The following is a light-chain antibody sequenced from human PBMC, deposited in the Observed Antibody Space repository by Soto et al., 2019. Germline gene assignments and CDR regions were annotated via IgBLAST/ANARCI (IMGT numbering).Light chain of an antibody. V-gene: IGKV1-39*01. CDR3: LQSYTSPLT. J-gene: IGKJ4*01. CDR1: QSISTY. CDR2: GAS. Sequence: DIQMTQSPSSLSASVGDRVTITCRASQSISTYLNWYQQKPGKAPKLLIFGASTLQSGVPSRFSGRGSGTDFTVTITSLQPEDFATYYCLQSYTSPLTFGGGTKVEIK.